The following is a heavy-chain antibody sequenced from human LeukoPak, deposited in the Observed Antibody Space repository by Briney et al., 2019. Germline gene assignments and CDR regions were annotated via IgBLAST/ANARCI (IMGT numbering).Heavy chain of an antibody. CDR2: IYSGGST. V-gene: IGHV3-66*02. CDR3: ARPRFDY. CDR1: GFIDSSNY. Sequence: GGSLRLSCAASGFIDSSNYMSWVRQAPGKGVEGVSVIYSGGSTYYADSVKGRFTISRDNSKNTLYLQMNSLRAEDTAVYYCARPRFDYWGQGTLVTVSS. J-gene: IGHJ4*02.